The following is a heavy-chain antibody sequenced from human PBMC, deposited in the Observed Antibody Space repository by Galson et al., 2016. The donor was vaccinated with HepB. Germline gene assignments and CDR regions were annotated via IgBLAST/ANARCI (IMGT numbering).Heavy chain of an antibody. CDR1: GFSLKNYA. J-gene: IGHJ6*02. CDR3: ARGYCSSTACRGGLDV. V-gene: IGHV3-30*04. Sequence: SLRLSCAASGFSLKNYAMHWVRQAPGKGLEWVALISKDGSNKYYADSVKGRFTISKDNAKNSLFLQMNSLIADDTAQYYWARGYCSSTACRGGLDVWGQGTTVTVSS. CDR2: ISKDGSNK. D-gene: IGHD2-2*01.